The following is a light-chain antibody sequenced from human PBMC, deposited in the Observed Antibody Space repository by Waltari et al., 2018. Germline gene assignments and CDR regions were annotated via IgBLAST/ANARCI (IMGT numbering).Light chain of an antibody. CDR1: YSVLYSPNGRNY. Sequence: DIVMTQSPDSLAVSLGERATINCTSSYSVLYSPNGRNYLGWYQQKPGQTPRLLIYWASSREYGVSARFSGAWSGTDFTLSISSLKPEDVAVYYCQQYYSIPVSFGGGTRVEIK. V-gene: IGKV4-1*01. CDR2: WAS. J-gene: IGKJ4*01. CDR3: QQYYSIPVS.